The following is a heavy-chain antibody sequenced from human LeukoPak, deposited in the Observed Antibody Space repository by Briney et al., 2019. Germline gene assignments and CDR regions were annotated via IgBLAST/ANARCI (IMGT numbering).Heavy chain of an antibody. V-gene: IGHV3-23*01. CDR3: ARDREQLVLAYFDY. J-gene: IGHJ4*02. Sequence: GGSLRLSCAASGFTFSSYAMSWVRQAPGKGLEWVSAISGSGGSTYYADSVKGRFTISRDNSKNTLFLQMNSLRAEDTAVYYCARDREQLVLAYFDYWGQGTLVTVSS. CDR2: ISGSGGST. CDR1: GFTFSSYA. D-gene: IGHD6-6*01.